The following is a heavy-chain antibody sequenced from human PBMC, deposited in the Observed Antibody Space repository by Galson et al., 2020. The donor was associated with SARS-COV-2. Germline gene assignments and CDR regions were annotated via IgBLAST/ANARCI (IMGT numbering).Heavy chain of an antibody. Sequence: KISCKASGDTFSSQTISWVRQAPGQGLEWMGGIIPVFGTANYAQSFQGRVTITADESTNTVYMELSSLTSEDTAVYYCARGGCSSVVDCVAVAGTVYGMDVWGQGTRVTVSS. V-gene: IGHV1-69*01. D-gene: IGHD6-19*01. CDR1: GDTFSSQT. CDR2: IIPVFGTA. J-gene: IGHJ6*02. CDR3: ARGGCSSVVDCVAVAGTVYGMDV.